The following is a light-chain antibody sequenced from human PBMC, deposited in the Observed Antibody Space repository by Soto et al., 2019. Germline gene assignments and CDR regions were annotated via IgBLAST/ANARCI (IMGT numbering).Light chain of an antibody. CDR3: QQYGSSPPLT. CDR1: QSVSDN. V-gene: IGKV3-20*01. Sequence: ETVMTQSPDTLSLSPGERATLSCRASQSVSDNLAWYQQKPGQAPRLLIYGASSRATGIPDRFSGSGSGTDFTLTISRLEPEDFAVYYCQQYGSSPPLTFGGGTKVDIK. J-gene: IGKJ4*01. CDR2: GAS.